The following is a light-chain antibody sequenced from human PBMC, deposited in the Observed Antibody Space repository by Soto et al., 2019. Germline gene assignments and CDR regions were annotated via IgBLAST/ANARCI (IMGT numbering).Light chain of an antibody. CDR3: HQRQSWPRT. J-gene: IGKJ1*01. V-gene: IGKV3-20*01. CDR2: GAS. Sequence: EIVLTQSPGTLSLSPGERATLSFXXSQSVSSSYLAWYQQKPGQAPRLLIYGASTRATGIPARFSASGSGTDFTLTISDVQPEDFALYYCHQRQSWPRTFGQGTKVDIK. CDR1: QSVSSSY.